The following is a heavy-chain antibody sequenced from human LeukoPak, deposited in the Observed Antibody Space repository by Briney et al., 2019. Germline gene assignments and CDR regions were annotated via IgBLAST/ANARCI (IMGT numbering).Heavy chain of an antibody. D-gene: IGHD6-6*01. J-gene: IGHJ4*02. CDR2: IREGGDVT. CDR3: ARDSSHYLGSSDY. V-gene: IGHV3-23*01. Sequence: PGGSLRLSCVVSGFTFSSYPMSWVRQAPGKGLEWVSVIREGGDVTHYADSMKGRFTISRGNTKNTLNLQMNSLRDEDTAIYYCARDSSHYLGSSDYWGQGTLVTVSS. CDR1: GFTFSSYP.